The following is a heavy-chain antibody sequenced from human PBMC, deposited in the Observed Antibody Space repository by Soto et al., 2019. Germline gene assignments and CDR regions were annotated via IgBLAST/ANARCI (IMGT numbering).Heavy chain of an antibody. J-gene: IGHJ4*02. Sequence: GGSLRLSCAASGFTFRGYGMHWVRQAPGKGLEWVAYISYDVSNKSYLDSVKGRFTISRDNSKDTLYLQVNSLSVEDSAVYFCAKDPYQYDGSGYYFYYWGQGTPVTVSS. CDR3: AKDPYQYDGSGYYFYY. CDR1: GFTFRGYG. D-gene: IGHD3-22*01. V-gene: IGHV3-30*18. CDR2: ISYDVSNK.